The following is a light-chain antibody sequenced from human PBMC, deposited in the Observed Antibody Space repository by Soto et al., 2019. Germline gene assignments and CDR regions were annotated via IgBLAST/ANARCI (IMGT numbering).Light chain of an antibody. CDR1: QSVSSN. J-gene: IGKJ2*01. CDR3: LQYSNWPYT. Sequence: ETVMTQSPATLSVSPGERATLSCRASQSVSSNLAWYQQKPGQAPRLLIYGASTRATDIPARFSGSESGTEFTLTISSLQSEDFAVYSCLQYSNWPYTFGPGTKLEIK. CDR2: GAS. V-gene: IGKV3-15*01.